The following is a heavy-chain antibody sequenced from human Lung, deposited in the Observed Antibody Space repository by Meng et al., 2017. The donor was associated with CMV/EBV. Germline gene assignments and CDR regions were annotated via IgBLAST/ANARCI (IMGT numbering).Heavy chain of an antibody. V-gene: IGHV3-33*06. J-gene: IGHJ6*02. Sequence: SCAASGFTFSTHGMHWVRQAPGKGLQWVAVIWYDGTNRYYADSVKGRFTISRNNSKNTLYLQMNSLRADDTAVYYFAKDNDLLSSYPDYYAMDGWXQGTTVTVSS. CDR1: GFTFSTHG. D-gene: IGHD3-9*01. CDR2: IWYDGTNR. CDR3: AKDNDLLSSYPDYYAMDG.